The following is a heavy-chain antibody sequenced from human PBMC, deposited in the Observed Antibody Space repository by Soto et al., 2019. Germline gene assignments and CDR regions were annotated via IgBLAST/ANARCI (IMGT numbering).Heavy chain of an antibody. V-gene: IGHV1-8*01. Sequence: GASVKVSCKASGYTFTSYDINWVRQATGQGLEWMGWMNPNSGNTGYAQKFQGRVTMTRNTSISTAYMELSSLRSEDTAVYYCARNTHSGDYYYSYMDVWGKGTTVTVSS. CDR1: GYTFTSYD. J-gene: IGHJ6*03. CDR2: MNPNSGNT. CDR3: ARNTHSGDYYYSYMDV. D-gene: IGHD3-10*01.